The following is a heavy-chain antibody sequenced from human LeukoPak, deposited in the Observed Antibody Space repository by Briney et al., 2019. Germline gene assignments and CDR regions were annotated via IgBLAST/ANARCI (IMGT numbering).Heavy chain of an antibody. V-gene: IGHV3-23*01. CDR1: GVTLSSYA. CDR3: AKNPANFDWSSDY. J-gene: IGHJ4*02. CDR2: ISGSGGST. Sequence: HPVGSLRLSCAASGVTLSSYAMSSVRQAPRKGLGWVSAISGSGGSTYYADSVKGRFTISRDNSKNTLYLQMNSLRAEDTAVYYCAKNPANFDWSSDYWGQGTLVTVSS. D-gene: IGHD3-9*01.